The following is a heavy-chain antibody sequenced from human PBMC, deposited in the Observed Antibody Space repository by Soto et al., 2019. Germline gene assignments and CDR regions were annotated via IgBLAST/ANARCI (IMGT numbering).Heavy chain of an antibody. Sequence: SETLSLTCTVSGGSISSYYWSWIRQPPGKGLEWIGYIYYSGSTNYNPSLKSRVTISVDTSKIQFSLKLSSVTAADTAVYYCARQGFVGTGTDSWWFDPWGQGTLVTVS. J-gene: IGHJ5*02. D-gene: IGHD1-1*01. CDR2: IYYSGST. CDR1: GGSISSYY. V-gene: IGHV4-59*08. CDR3: ARQGFVGTGTDSWWFDP.